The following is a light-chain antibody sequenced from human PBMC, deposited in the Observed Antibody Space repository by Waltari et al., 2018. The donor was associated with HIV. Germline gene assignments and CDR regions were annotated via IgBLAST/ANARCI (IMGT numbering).Light chain of an antibody. CDR3: QKYNNAPRT. J-gene: IGKJ1*01. CDR1: QAIGNS. CDR2: AAS. V-gene: IGKV1-27*01. Sequence: IQMTQSPSSLSASVGDRVTITCRAIQAIGNSLAWYQQRPGQVPHILIYAASTFQSGVPSRFSGFGSGTNFTLAIASFQPEDVATYFCQKYNNAPRTFGQGTKGEI.